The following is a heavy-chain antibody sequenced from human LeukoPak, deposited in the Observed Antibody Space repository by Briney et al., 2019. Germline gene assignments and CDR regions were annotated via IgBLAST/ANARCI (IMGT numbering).Heavy chain of an antibody. Sequence: GGSLRLSCAASGSIFSNYDMHWVRQAPGKGLEWVAVISHDGRNKYYGDSVKGRFTISRDNAKNSLYLQMNSLRAEDTALYYCATLGGSGSLKGPLRRNDAFDIWGQGTMVTVSS. CDR2: ISHDGRNK. CDR1: GSIFSNYD. CDR3: ATLGGSGSLKGPLRRNDAFDI. J-gene: IGHJ3*02. D-gene: IGHD3-10*01. V-gene: IGHV3-30*03.